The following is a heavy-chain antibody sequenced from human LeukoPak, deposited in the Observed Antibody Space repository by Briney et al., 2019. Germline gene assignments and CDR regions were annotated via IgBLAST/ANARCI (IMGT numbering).Heavy chain of an antibody. CDR2: IYYSGST. Sequence: PSETLSLTCAVYGGSFSGYYWSWIRQPPGKGLEWIGYIYYSGSTNYNPSLKSRVTISVDTSKNQFSLKLSSVTAADTAVYYCASLTGTTVYWGQGTLVTVSS. CDR1: GGSFSGYY. J-gene: IGHJ4*02. V-gene: IGHV4-59*01. CDR3: ASLTGTTVY. D-gene: IGHD1-7*01.